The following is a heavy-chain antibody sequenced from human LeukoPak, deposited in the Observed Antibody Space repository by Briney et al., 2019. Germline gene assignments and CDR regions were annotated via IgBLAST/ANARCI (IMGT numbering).Heavy chain of an antibody. V-gene: IGHV3-7*04. J-gene: IGHJ6*02. CDR1: GFTFSSHW. Sequence: PGGFLRLSCRASGFTFSSHWMSWVRQAPGKGLEWVANIREDGSEKYYLDSVKGRFTVSRDNAKDSVYLQMNSLRAEDTAVYYCARGHYGMDVWGQGTTVTVSS. CDR3: ARGHYGMDV. CDR2: IREDGSEK.